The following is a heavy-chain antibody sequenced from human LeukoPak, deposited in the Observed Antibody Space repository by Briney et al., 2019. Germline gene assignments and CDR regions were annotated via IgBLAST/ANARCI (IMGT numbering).Heavy chain of an antibody. Sequence: GASVKVFCKASGYTFTGYFIHWVRQAPGQGLEWMGWINPNSGVTKYAQKFQGRVTMTRDTSISTAYMELSRLRSDDTAVYYCARDRDWNLDYWGQGTLVTVSS. CDR1: GYTFTGYF. V-gene: IGHV1-2*02. CDR3: ARDRDWNLDY. CDR2: INPNSGVT. J-gene: IGHJ4*02. D-gene: IGHD1-1*01.